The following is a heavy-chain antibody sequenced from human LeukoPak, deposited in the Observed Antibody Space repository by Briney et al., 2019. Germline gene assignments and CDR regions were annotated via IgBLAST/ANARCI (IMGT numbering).Heavy chain of an antibody. V-gene: IGHV1-18*04. D-gene: IGHD6-19*01. CDR2: ISAYNGNT. CDR1: GDTFTIYY. J-gene: IGHJ6*03. CDR3: ARDQWLGPPYYYYYMDV. Sequence: ASVKVSCKASGDTFTIYYMHWVRQAPGQGLEWMGWISAYNGNTNYAQKLQGRVTMTTDTSTSTAYMELRSLRSDDTAVYYCARDQWLGPPYYYYYMDVWGKGTTVTVSS.